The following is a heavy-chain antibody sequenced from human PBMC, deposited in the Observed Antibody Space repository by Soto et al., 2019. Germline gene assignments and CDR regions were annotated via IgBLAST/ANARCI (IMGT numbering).Heavy chain of an antibody. CDR2: ISHDESNR. V-gene: IGHV3-30-3*01. D-gene: IGHD2-15*01. J-gene: IGHJ6*02. CDR1: GFTFSSYA. Sequence: QVQLVESGGGVVQPGRSLRLSCAASGFTFSSYAMHWVRQAPGRGLEWVAFISHDESNRLYADSVKGRFSISRDNSKNILYRQMSSLRLEDTAVYYCPRVGLSNRWTEALDVWGHGTTVTVSS. CDR3: PRVGLSNRWTEALDV.